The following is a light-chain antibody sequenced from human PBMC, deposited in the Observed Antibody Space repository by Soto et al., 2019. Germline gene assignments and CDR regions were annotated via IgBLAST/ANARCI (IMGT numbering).Light chain of an antibody. J-gene: IGKJ1*01. CDR2: EAS. CDR1: QSISGS. V-gene: IGKV1-5*03. Sequence: DIQMTQSPSTLSASVGDRVTITCRASQSISGSLAWDQQKPGKAPKLLIYEASNLKSGVPSRFRGSGSGTEYTLTISSLQPDDSASYYCQQYNGCWTLVQGTRVQIK. CDR3: QQYNGCWT.